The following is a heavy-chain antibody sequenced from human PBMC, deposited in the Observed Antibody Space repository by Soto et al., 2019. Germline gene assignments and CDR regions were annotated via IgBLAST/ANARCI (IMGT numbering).Heavy chain of an antibody. CDR2: IKEDGSDK. CDR3: GRYGITATFDY. CDR1: GXTFSAYC. D-gene: IGHD1-7*01. Sequence: GSLRLSCAASGXTFSAYCMNWVRQAPGKGLELVATIKEDGSDKYYVDPVRGRFTISRDNAKNSLYLKMDRLRAEDTAVYYCGRYGITATFDYWGQGTLVTVSS. V-gene: IGHV3-7*03. J-gene: IGHJ4*02.